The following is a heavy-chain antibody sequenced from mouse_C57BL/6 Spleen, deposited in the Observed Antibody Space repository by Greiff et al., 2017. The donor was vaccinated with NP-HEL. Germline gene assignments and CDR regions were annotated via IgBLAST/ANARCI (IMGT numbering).Heavy chain of an antibody. CDR1: GYSITSGYD. J-gene: IGHJ4*01. CDR3: ARGGIYDGYLDY. Sequence: EVKLLESGPGMVKPSQSLSLTCTVTGYSITSGYDWHWIRHFPGNKLEWMGYISYSGSTNYNPSLKSRISITHDTSKNHFFLKLNSVTTEDTATYYCARGGIYDGYLDYWGQGTSVTVSS. CDR2: ISYSGST. V-gene: IGHV3-1*01. D-gene: IGHD2-3*01.